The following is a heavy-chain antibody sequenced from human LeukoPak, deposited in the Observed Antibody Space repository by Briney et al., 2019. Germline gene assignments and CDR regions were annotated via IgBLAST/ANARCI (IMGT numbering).Heavy chain of an antibody. CDR2: INHSGST. CDR3: ARGAAGTGAADY. V-gene: IGHV4-34*01. CDR1: GGSFSGYY. Sequence: SETLSLTCGVDGGSFSGYYWNWIRQPPGKGLEWIGEINHSGSTNYNPSLKRRVTISVDTSQNQFSVRLSSVTAADTAVYFCARGAAGTGAADYWGQGTLVTVSS. D-gene: IGHD6-13*01. J-gene: IGHJ4*02.